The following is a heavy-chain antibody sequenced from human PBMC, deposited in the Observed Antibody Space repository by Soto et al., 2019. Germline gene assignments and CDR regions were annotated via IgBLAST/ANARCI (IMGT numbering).Heavy chain of an antibody. CDR3: AHFPAAGTPVLDY. D-gene: IGHD6-13*01. CDR2: IYVNDDR. Sequence: QITLKESGPTLVKPTQTLTLTCTFSAVGVGWIRQPPGKALEWLALIYVNDDRRYSPSLRSRLTITKDTSRNHAVLTMTNMDPVDTATYYCAHFPAAGTPVLDYWGQGTLVTVSS. V-gene: IGHV2-5*01. CDR1: AVG. J-gene: IGHJ4*02.